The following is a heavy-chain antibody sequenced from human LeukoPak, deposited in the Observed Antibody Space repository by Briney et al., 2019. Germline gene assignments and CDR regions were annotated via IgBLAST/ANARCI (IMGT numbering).Heavy chain of an antibody. CDR2: ISGSGGTT. Sequence: GGSQRLSCAVSGFSFSTYAMSWVRQAPGKGLEWVSDISGSGGTTHYADSVKGRFTISRDNSKNTLYLQMDSLRAEDTAVYYCAKDKDLQLVGDNWGQGTLVSVSS. CDR3: AKDKDLQLVGDN. V-gene: IGHV3-23*01. CDR1: GFSFSTYA. D-gene: IGHD6-13*01. J-gene: IGHJ4*02.